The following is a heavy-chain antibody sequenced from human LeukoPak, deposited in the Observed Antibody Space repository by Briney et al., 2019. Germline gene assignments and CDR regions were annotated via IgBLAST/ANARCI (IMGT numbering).Heavy chain of an antibody. CDR3: ARANIVVVTAIQKSCYFDY. Sequence: GGSLRLSGAASGFTFSDYYMSWIRQAPGKGLEWVSYISSSSSYTNYADSVKGRFTISRDNAKNSLYLQMNSLRAEDTAVYYCARANIVVVTAIQKSCYFDYWGQGTLVTVSS. CDR2: ISSSSSYT. CDR1: GFTFSDYY. D-gene: IGHD2-21*02. V-gene: IGHV3-11*06. J-gene: IGHJ4*02.